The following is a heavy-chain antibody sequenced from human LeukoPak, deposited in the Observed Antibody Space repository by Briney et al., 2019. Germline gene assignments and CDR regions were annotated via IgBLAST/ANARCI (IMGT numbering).Heavy chain of an antibody. J-gene: IGHJ4*02. D-gene: IGHD4-17*01. V-gene: IGHV3-30*03. CDR3: ATLEGDDYGVDY. Sequence: GGSLRLSCAASGFTFSSYGMHWVRQAPGKGLEWVAVISYDGSNKYYADSVKGRFTISRDNSENTLYLQMNSLRAEDTAVYYCATLEGDDYGVDYWGQGTLVTVSS. CDR1: GFTFSSYG. CDR2: ISYDGSNK.